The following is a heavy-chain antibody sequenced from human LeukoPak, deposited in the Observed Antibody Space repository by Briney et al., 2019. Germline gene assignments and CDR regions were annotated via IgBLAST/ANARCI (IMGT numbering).Heavy chain of an antibody. Sequence: ASVKVSCKTSGYTFTGHYMHWVRQAPGQGLESLGWIKADNGATKYTQKFQGRVTLTRDTSISTAYMQMSELTSDDTAVYYCARELQYTREGYAFDMWGQGTMVTVSS. D-gene: IGHD5-24*01. CDR3: ARELQYTREGYAFDM. V-gene: IGHV1-2*02. CDR2: IKADNGAT. J-gene: IGHJ3*02. CDR1: GYTFTGHY.